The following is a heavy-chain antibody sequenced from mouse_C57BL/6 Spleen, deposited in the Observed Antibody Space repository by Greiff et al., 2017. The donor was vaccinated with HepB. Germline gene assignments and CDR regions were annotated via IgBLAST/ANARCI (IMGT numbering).Heavy chain of an antibody. J-gene: IGHJ4*01. Sequence: VQLQQSGAELVRPGASVTLSCKASGYTFTDYEMHWVKQTPVHGLEWIGAIDPETGGTAYNQKFKGKAILTADKSSSTAYMELRSLTSEDSAVYYCTRWGQLPRAMDYWGQGTSVTVSS. V-gene: IGHV1-15*01. CDR3: TRWGQLPRAMDY. CDR2: IDPETGGT. D-gene: IGHD1-1*01. CDR1: GYTFTDYE.